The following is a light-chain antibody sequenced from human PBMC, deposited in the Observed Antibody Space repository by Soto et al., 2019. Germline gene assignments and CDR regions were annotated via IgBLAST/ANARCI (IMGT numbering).Light chain of an antibody. CDR3: QAYDNSLSGYV. Sequence: QSVLTQPPSVSGAPGQRVTISCTGSSSNVGAGYDVHWYQHLPGTGPKLLIYANNNRPAGVPDRFSGSKSGTSASLAITGLQAEDEADYYCQAYDNSLSGYVFGTGTKATVL. J-gene: IGLJ1*01. CDR1: SSNVGAGYD. CDR2: ANN. V-gene: IGLV1-40*01.